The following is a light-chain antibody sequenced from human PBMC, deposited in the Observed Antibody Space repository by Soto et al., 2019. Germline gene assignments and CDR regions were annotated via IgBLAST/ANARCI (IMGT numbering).Light chain of an antibody. J-gene: IGKJ5*01. V-gene: IGKV1-6*01. CDR2: STS. CDR3: LQDYNYPFA. CDR1: QDIKND. Sequence: AIQMTQSPSSLSASVGDRVTITCRASQDIKNDLVWYQQKPGKAPNVLIYSTSTLQSGVPSRFSGLGSGTNFTLTISSLQPEDFATYYCLQDYNYPFAFGQGTRLEIX.